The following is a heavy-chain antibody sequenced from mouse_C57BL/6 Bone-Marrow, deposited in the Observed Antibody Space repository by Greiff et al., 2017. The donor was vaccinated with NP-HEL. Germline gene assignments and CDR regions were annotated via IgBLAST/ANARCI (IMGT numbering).Heavy chain of an antibody. CDR2: ISSGGSYT. D-gene: IGHD2-1*01. CDR3: ARHGNYFDY. CDR1: GFTFSSYG. J-gene: IGHJ2*01. V-gene: IGHV5-6*02. Sequence: EVKLVESGGDLVKPGGSLKLSCAASGFTFSSYGMSWVRQTPDKRLEWVATISSGGSYTYYPDSVKGRFPISRDNAKNTLYLQMSSLKSEDTAMYYCARHGNYFDYWGQGTTLTVSS.